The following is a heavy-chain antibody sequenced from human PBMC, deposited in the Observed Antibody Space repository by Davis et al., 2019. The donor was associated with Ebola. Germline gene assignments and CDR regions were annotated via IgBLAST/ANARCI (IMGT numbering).Heavy chain of an antibody. J-gene: IGHJ4*02. D-gene: IGHD1-1*01. CDR2: INSDGTTT. CDR3: ESETRLGY. Sequence: PGGSLRLSCAASGFIFSRYWVRWVRQIPGKGLVWVSRINSDGTTTSYADSVKGRFTISRDNAKNTLYLQMNSLTAEDTAVYYCESETRLGYWGQGTLVTVSS. CDR1: GFIFSRYW. V-gene: IGHV3-74*01.